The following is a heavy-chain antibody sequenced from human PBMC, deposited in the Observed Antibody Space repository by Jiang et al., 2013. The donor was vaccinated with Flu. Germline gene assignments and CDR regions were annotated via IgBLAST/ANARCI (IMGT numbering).Heavy chain of an antibody. CDR3: AHGTLLRHFDS. V-gene: IGHV2-5*02. Sequence: KPTQTLTLTCTFSGFSLSAGGVSVAWIRQPPGKALEWLALIYWDDDKRYSPSLESRLTITKDSSKKXVVLTMTNLDPVDTATYFCAHGTLLRHFDSWGQGTLVTVSS. CDR2: IYWDDDK. CDR1: GFSLSAGGVS. D-gene: IGHD3-3*01. J-gene: IGHJ4*02.